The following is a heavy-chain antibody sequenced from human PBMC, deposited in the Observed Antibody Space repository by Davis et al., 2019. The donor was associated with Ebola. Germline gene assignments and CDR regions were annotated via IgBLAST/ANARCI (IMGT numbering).Heavy chain of an antibody. CDR2: ISSSSSYT. CDR3: ARPGGPLKLYYMDV. CDR1: GFTFSDYY. V-gene: IGHV3-11*06. Sequence: GESLKISCAASGFTFSDYYMSWIRQAPGKGLEWVSYISSSSSYTNYADSVKGRFTISRDNAKNSLYLQMNSLRAEDTAVYYCARPGGPLKLYYMDVWGKGTTVTVSS. D-gene: IGHD2-8*02. J-gene: IGHJ6*03.